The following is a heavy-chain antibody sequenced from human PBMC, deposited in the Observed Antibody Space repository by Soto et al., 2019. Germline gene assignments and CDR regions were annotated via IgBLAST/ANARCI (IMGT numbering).Heavy chain of an antibody. J-gene: IGHJ4*01. Sequence: SETLSLTCTVSGDSIRNYYWSWIRQPPGKGLEYIGYIFYSGSTSYNPSFKSRVAISVDTSRNQFALKLRSVTAADTATYYCARVKRGYSYGSIIDFWGRGTLVTVSS. V-gene: IGHV4-59*01. D-gene: IGHD5-12*01. CDR3: ARVKRGYSYGSIIDF. CDR2: IFYSGST. CDR1: GDSIRNYY.